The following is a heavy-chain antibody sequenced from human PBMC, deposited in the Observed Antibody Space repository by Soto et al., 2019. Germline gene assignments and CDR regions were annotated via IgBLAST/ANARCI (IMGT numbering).Heavy chain of an antibody. J-gene: IGHJ6*02. V-gene: IGHV1-8*01. Sequence: ASVKVSCKASGYTFTSYDINWVRQATGQGLEWMGWMNPNSGNTGYAQKFQGRVTMTRNTSISTAYMELSSLRSEDTAVYYCARGRGWRTICYYYGMDVWGQGTTVTVSS. D-gene: IGHD2-15*01. CDR1: GYTFTSYD. CDR2: MNPNSGNT. CDR3: ARGRGWRTICYYYGMDV.